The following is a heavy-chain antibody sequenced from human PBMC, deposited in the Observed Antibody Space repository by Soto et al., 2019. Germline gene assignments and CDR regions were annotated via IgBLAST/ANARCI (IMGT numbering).Heavy chain of an antibody. D-gene: IGHD6-6*01. V-gene: IGHV1-69*06. Sequence: VASVKVSCKASGGTFSSYAISWVRQAPGQGLEWMGGIIPIFGTANYAQKFQGRVTITADKSTSTAYMELSSLRSEDTAVYYCARDHIAARPVYYYGMDVWGHGTTVTVSS. J-gene: IGHJ6*02. CDR3: ARDHIAARPVYYYGMDV. CDR1: GGTFSSYA. CDR2: IIPIFGTA.